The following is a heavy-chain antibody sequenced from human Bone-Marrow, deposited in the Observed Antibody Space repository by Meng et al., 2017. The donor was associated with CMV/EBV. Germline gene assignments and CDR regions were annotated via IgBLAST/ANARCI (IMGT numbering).Heavy chain of an antibody. CDR2: MSGGVTST. V-gene: IGHV3-23*01. D-gene: IGHD6-13*01. CDR3: ARIGYSSSSLDY. J-gene: IGHJ4*02. Sequence: GEFLEISCAASGFTFSSYDMSGVRQAPGKGLEWVSAMSGGVTSTYYADSVKGRFTIYRDNSKNTLYLQMDSLRVEDTAVYYWARIGYSSSSLDYWGQGTLVTVSS. CDR1: GFTFSSYD.